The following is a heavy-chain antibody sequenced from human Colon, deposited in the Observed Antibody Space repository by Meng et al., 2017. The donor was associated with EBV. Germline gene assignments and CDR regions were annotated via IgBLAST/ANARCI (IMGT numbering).Heavy chain of an antibody. D-gene: IGHD2-21*02. CDR3: ARVGAYCGGDCYHPR. V-gene: IGHV4-4*02. CDR2: IYHSGST. CDR1: GGSLSSRNW. J-gene: IGHJ4*02. Sequence: QLEESGPGLVKPSGTLSLTCAVSGGSLSSRNWWSWVRQPPGKGLEWIGEIYHSGSTNYNPSLKSRVTISVDESKNQFSLRLSSVTAADTAVYYCARVGAYCGGDCYHPRWGQGTLVTVSS.